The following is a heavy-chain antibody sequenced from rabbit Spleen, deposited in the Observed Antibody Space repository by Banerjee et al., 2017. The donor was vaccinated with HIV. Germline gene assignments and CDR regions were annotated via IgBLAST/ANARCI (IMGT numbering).Heavy chain of an antibody. CDR2: IRTTDGDT. CDR1: GFSFSGGYW. J-gene: IGHJ4*01. V-gene: IGHV1S40*01. D-gene: IGHD8-1*01. CDR3: ARADSSYPFKL. Sequence: QSLEESGGDLVKPGASLTLTCTASGFSFSGGYWICWVRQAPGKGLEWIACIRTTDGDTWYATWARGRFTVSKTSSTTVTLQMTSLTAADTATYFCARADSSYPFKLWGQGTLVTVS.